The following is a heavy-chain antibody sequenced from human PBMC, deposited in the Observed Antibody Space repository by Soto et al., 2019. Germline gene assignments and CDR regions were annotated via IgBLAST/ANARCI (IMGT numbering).Heavy chain of an antibody. D-gene: IGHD1-26*01. CDR2: INAGNDNT. CDR1: GYPFSSFA. J-gene: IGHJ4*02. Sequence: QVQLVQSGAEVKKPGASVKVSCKASGYPFSSFAMHWVRQAPGQRLEWMGWINAGNDNTKYSQKFQGRVTITRDSSANTAYMELSSLRSEETSVYSCARGGGSFPYFDSWGQGTLVTVSS. CDR3: ARGGGSFPYFDS. V-gene: IGHV1-3*01.